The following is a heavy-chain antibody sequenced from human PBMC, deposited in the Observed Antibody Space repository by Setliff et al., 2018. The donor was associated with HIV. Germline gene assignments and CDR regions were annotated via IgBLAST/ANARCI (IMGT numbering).Heavy chain of an antibody. CDR1: GFTFSSHW. J-gene: IGHJ3*02. CDR2: INTKGRGI. CDR3: AKVTVGYTIFGVTMGAFDI. V-gene: IGHV3-74*01. Sequence: GGSLRLSCEASGFTFSSHWMHWVRQAPGKGLVHVSRINTKGRGITYADSVKGRFTISRDNAKNTLYLQMNSLRVEDTAIYYCAKVTVGYTIFGVTMGAFDIWGQGTMVTVS. D-gene: IGHD3-3*01.